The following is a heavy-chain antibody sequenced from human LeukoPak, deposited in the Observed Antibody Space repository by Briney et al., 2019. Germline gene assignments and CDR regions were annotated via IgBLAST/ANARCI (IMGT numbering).Heavy chain of an antibody. Sequence: PSETLSLTSTVSGGSITSYYWSWIRQPPGKGLEWIGYIYTSVITNYNPSLKSRVTMSVDTPKNQFSLKLSSVTAADTAIYYCARRGSRTSLGYYYYYMDVWGKGTTVTVSS. CDR1: GGSITSYY. V-gene: IGHV4-4*09. CDR2: IYTSVIT. D-gene: IGHD2-15*01. CDR3: ARRGSRTSLGYYYYYMDV. J-gene: IGHJ6*03.